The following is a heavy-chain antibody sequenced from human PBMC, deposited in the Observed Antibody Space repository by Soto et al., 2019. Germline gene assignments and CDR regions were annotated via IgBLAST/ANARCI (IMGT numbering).Heavy chain of an antibody. CDR1: GFTFSSYA. V-gene: IGHV3-30-3*01. CDR2: ISYDGSNK. CDR3: ARVREGEYYYYGMDV. D-gene: IGHD3-10*01. Sequence: QVQLVESGGGVVQPGRSLRLSCAASGFTFSSYAMHWVRQAPGKGLEWVAVISYDGSNKYYADSVKSRFTISRDNSKNALYLQMNSLRAEDTAVNYGARVREGEYYYYGMDVWGQGTTVTVSS. J-gene: IGHJ6*02.